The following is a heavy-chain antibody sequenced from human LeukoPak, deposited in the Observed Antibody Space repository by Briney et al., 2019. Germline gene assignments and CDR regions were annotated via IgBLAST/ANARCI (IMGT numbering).Heavy chain of an antibody. Sequence: GASVKVSCKASGYTFTSYGISWVRQAPGQGLEWMGWISAYNGNTNYAQKLQGRVTMTTDTSTSTAYMELRSLRSDDTAVYYCARDFDAAAMYYYYGMDVWGKGTTVTVSS. CDR1: GYTFTSYG. J-gene: IGHJ6*04. V-gene: IGHV1-18*04. CDR3: ARDFDAAAMYYYYGMDV. CDR2: ISAYNGNT. D-gene: IGHD2-2*01.